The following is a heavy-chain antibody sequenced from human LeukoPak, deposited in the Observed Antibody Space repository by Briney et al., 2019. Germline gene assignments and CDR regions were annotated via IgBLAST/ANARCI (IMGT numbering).Heavy chain of an antibody. CDR1: GYTFTGYY. D-gene: IGHD3-10*01. Sequence: ASVKVSCKASGYTFTGYYMHWVRQAPGQGLEWMGRINPNSGGTNYAQKFQGRVTMTRDTSISTAYMELSRLRSHDTAVYYCARDDYGSGSYYNPFDYWGQGTLVTVSS. V-gene: IGHV1-2*06. CDR2: INPNSGGT. J-gene: IGHJ4*02. CDR3: ARDDYGSGSYYNPFDY.